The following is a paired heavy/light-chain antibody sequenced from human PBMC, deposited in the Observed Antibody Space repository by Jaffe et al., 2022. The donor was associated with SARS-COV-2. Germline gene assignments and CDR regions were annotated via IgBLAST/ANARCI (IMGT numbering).Heavy chain of an antibody. J-gene: IGHJ6*02. CDR3: AREESSSGWYGMDV. CDR1: GGTFSNYA. CDR2: IIPIFGSP. Sequence: QVQLVQSGAEVKQPGSSVKVSCKVSGGTFSNYAVSWVRQAPGQGLEWVGGIIPIFGSPKYAPKFQGRAQISADESTNTAYMALSSLRSEDTAVYYCAREESSSGWYGMDVWGQGTTITVSS. D-gene: IGHD6-19*01. V-gene: IGHV1-69*01.
Light chain of an antibody. CDR2: EVS. V-gene: IGLV2-14*01. CDR1: SSDVGGYSY. CDR3: SSYTSTSTHWV. J-gene: IGLJ3*02. Sequence: QSALTQPATVSGSPGQSITISCTGSSSDVGGYSYVSWYQQHPDKAPKLLIYEVSNRPSGVPDRFSGSKSGNTASLTISGLQAEDEADYYCSSYTSTSTHWVFGGGTNLTVL.